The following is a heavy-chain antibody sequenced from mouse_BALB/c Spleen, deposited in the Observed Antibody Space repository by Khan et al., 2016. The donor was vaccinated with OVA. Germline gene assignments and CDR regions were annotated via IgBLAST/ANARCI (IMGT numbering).Heavy chain of an antibody. CDR2: IWSDGST. Sequence: QVQLKESGPGLVAPSQSLSITCTISGFSLTNYGVHWVRQPPGKGLEWLVVIWSDGSTTSNSALKSRLTISKENSKSQIFLKMNSLQTDDTAMYFCARQPYYHYNIMDYWVQGTSVTVSS. CDR3: ARQPYYHYNIMDY. CDR1: GFSLTNYG. V-gene: IGHV2-6-1*01. D-gene: IGHD2-10*01. J-gene: IGHJ4*01.